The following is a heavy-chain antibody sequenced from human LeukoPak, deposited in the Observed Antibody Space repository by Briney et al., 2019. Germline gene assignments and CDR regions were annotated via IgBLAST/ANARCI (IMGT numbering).Heavy chain of an antibody. Sequence: SETLPHTCIVSGGSIGSHYYWAWIRQPPGEGLEWIGTIYYTGTTYYNPSLKSRVNISLDKSKNQFSLKLNSVTAADTAVYYCTRDREIKWFYSWGQGTLVTVSS. V-gene: IGHV4-39*07. CDR2: IYYTGTT. J-gene: IGHJ5*01. CDR3: TRDREIKWFYS. CDR1: GGSIGSHYY.